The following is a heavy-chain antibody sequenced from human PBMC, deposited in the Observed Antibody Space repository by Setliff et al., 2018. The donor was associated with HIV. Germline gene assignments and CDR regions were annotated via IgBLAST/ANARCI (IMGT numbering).Heavy chain of an antibody. D-gene: IGHD3-16*01. CDR1: GVSIENNF. J-gene: IGHJ4*02. V-gene: IGHV4-59*01. CDR3: ARGAYIKMNYCFDY. Sequence: SETLSLTCTVSGVSIENNFWSWFRQPPGKGLEWIGYISYTGSTDYDPSLKSRLTIVADTSKSQFSLKLTSVTAADTAVYYCARGAYIKMNYCFDYWGRGTLVTVSS. CDR2: ISYTGST.